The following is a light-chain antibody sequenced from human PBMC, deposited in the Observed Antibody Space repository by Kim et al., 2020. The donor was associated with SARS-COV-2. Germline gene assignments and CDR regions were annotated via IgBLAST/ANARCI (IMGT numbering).Light chain of an antibody. CDR3: QAWDSSTAEV. CDR2: QDS. Sequence: VSTGQTASITCSGDKLGDKYACWYQQKPGQSPVLVIYQDSKRPSGIPERFSGSNSGNTATLTISGTQAMDEADYYCQAWDSSTAEVFGGGTQLTVL. CDR1: KLGDKY. V-gene: IGLV3-1*01. J-gene: IGLJ3*02.